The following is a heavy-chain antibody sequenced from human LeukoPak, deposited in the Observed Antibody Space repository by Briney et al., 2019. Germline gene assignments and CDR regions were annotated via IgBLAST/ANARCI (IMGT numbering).Heavy chain of an antibody. D-gene: IGHD6-13*01. Sequence: SETLSLTCAVYGGSFSGYYWSWIHQPPGKGLEWIGEINHSGSTNYNPSLKSRVTISVDTSKNQFSLKLSSVTAADTAVYYCARVSAAAGTRYYYYYYGMDVWGQGTTVTVSS. CDR3: ARVSAAAGTRYYYYYYGMDV. CDR1: GGSFSGYY. V-gene: IGHV4-34*01. J-gene: IGHJ6*02. CDR2: INHSGST.